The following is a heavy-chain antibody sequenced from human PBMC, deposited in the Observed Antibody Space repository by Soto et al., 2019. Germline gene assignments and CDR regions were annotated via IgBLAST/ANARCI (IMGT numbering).Heavy chain of an antibody. D-gene: IGHD1-26*01. V-gene: IGHV3-23*01. CDR1: GFTFSSYA. CDR3: ARRGSGSYYDY. J-gene: IGHJ4*02. Sequence: EVQLLESGGGLVQPGGSLRLSCAASGFTFSSYAMRWVRQAPGKGLEWVSAISGSGGSMYYADSVKGRFTISRDNSKNTLCLQMNSLRAEDTAVYYCARRGSGSYYDYWGQGTLVTVSS. CDR2: ISGSGGSM.